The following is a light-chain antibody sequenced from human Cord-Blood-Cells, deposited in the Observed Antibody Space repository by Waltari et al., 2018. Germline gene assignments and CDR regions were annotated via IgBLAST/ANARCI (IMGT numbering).Light chain of an antibody. V-gene: IGLV2-23*01. J-gene: IGLJ3*02. CDR1: SSDVGSYNL. Sequence: QSALTQPASVSGSPGQSITISCTGTSSDVGSYNLVSWYQQHPGKAPKLMVYEGSKRPSGFSNRFSGAKSGNTGSLTISGLQAEDEADYYCCSYAGSSTWVFGGGTKLTVL. CDR2: EGS. CDR3: CSYAGSSTWV.